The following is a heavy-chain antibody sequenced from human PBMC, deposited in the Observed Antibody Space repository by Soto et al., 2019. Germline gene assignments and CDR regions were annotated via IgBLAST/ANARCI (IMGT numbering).Heavy chain of an antibody. CDR3: ARDRYSYYDFWSGSLPYYYYGMDV. Sequence: EVQLVESGGGLVQPGGSLRLSCAASGFTFSSYWMSWVRQAPGKGLEWVANIKQDGSEKYYVDSVKGRFTISRDNAKNSLYLQMNSLRGEDTAVYYCARDRYSYYDFWSGSLPYYYYGMDVWGQGTTVTVSS. V-gene: IGHV3-7*01. J-gene: IGHJ6*02. CDR2: IKQDGSEK. D-gene: IGHD3-3*01. CDR1: GFTFSSYW.